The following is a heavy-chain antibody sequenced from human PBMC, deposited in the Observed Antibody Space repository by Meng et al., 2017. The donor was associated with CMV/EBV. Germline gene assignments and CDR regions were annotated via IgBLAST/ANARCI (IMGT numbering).Heavy chain of an antibody. J-gene: IGHJ1*01. CDR3: ARDKIISRFAYFHH. CDR1: GGTFSSYS. Sequence: QIQLVQSGAVVKKPGSSVKVCCKASGGTFSSYSISWVRQAPGQGLEWMGAITPLFGTSTYAEKFQGRVMITADESTSTDYMELSSLKSDDTAIYYCARDKIISRFAYFHHWGQGTLVTVSS. D-gene: IGHD3-10*01. CDR2: ITPLFGTS. V-gene: IGHV1-69*01.